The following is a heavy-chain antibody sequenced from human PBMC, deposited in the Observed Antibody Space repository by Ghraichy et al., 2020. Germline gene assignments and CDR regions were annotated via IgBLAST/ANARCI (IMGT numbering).Heavy chain of an antibody. CDR2: IFSAGST. J-gene: IGHJ4*02. CDR3: TSFVPKYSSGWYYFDY. CDR1: GFTVSSNY. D-gene: IGHD6-19*01. V-gene: IGHV3-53*01. Sequence: GGSLRLSCAASGFTVSSNYMTWVRQAPGEGLEWVSVIFSAGSTYYADSVKGRFTISRDISKNTLYLQMNSLRAEDTAVYYCTSFVPKYSSGWYYFDYWGQGTLVTVSS.